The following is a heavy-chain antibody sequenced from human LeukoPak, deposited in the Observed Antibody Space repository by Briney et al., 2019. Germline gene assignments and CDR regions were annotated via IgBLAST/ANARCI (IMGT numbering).Heavy chain of an antibody. V-gene: IGHV4-30-2*01. Sequence: SETLSLTCTVSGGSISSGGYYWSWIRQPPGKGLEWIGYIYHSGSTYYNPSLKSRVTISVDRSKNQFSLKLSSVTAADTAVYYCAREWPIAARAGEVFDYWGQGTLVTVSS. CDR3: AREWPIAARAGEVFDY. CDR2: IYHSGST. D-gene: IGHD6-6*01. J-gene: IGHJ4*02. CDR1: GGSISSGGYY.